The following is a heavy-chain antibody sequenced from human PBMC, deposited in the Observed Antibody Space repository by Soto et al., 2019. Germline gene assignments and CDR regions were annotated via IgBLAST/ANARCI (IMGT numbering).Heavy chain of an antibody. CDR3: ATRNYCSGGSCYSSAFDI. CDR1: GYTFTSYY. CDR2: INPSGGST. D-gene: IGHD2-15*01. V-gene: IGHV1-46*01. J-gene: IGHJ3*02. Sequence: ASVKVSCKASGYTFTSYYMHWVRQAPGQGLEWMGIINPSGGSTSYAQKFQGRVTMTRDTSTSTVYMELSSLRSEDTAVYYCATRNYCSGGSCYSSAFDIWGQGTMVTVSS.